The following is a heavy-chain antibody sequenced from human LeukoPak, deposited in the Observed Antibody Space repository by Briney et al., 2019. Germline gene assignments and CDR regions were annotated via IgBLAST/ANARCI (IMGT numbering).Heavy chain of an antibody. CDR1: GYTFTGYY. J-gene: IGHJ6*03. CDR2: INPNSGGT. V-gene: IGHV1-2*02. CDR3: ARLAAVGPYPYYYYYMDV. Sequence: ASVKVSCKASGYTFTGYYMHWVRQAPGQGLEWMGWINPNSGGTNYAQKFQGRVTMTRDTSMSTAYMERNRLKLDDPAVYYCARLAAVGPYPYYYYYMDVWGKGITVTVSS. D-gene: IGHD6-13*01.